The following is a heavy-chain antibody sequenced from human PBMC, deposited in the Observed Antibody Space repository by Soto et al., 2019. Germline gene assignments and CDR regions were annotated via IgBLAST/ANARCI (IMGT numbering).Heavy chain of an antibody. CDR2: ISYDGSNK. V-gene: IGHV3-30*18. CDR1: GFTFSSYG. Sequence: GGSLRLSCAASGFTFSSYGMHWVRQAPGKGLEWVAVISYDGSNKYYADSVKGRFTISRDNSKNTLYLQMNSLRAEDTAVYYCAKDRSIAAAAPFDYWGQGTLVTVSS. J-gene: IGHJ4*02. CDR3: AKDRSIAAAAPFDY. D-gene: IGHD6-13*01.